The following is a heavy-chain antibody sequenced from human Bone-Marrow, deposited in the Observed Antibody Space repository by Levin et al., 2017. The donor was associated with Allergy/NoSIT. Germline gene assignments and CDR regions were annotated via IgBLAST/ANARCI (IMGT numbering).Heavy chain of an antibody. Sequence: GESLKISCAASGFTFKSYAMNWVRQAPGKGLEWVSTISGSGGGKFYADFVKGRFTFSRDNSKNTVYLQMNSLTVEDTAVYYCAKGHFDSSGYDFWGQGTLVTVSS. D-gene: IGHD3-22*01. V-gene: IGHV3-23*01. J-gene: IGHJ4*02. CDR1: GFTFKSYA. CDR3: AKGHFDSSGYDF. CDR2: ISGSGGGK.